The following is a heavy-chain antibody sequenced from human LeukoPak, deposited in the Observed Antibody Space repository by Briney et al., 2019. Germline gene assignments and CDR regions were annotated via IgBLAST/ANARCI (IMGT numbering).Heavy chain of an antibody. V-gene: IGHV4-4*07. CDR3: ARSLEFHGGGPPYYLDS. CDR2: IYASGSS. D-gene: IGHD3-10*01. J-gene: IGHJ4*02. CDR1: GGPISGYY. Sequence: SETLSLTCSVSGGPISGYYCNWLRQAAGKGLEWLGRIYASGSSSHNPSLASRVTMSVDSSKNQFSLKLTSMTAADTALYYCARSLEFHGGGPPYYLDSWGRGILVTVSS.